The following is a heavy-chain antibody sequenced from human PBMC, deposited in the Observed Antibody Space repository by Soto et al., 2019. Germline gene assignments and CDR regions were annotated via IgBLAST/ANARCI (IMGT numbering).Heavy chain of an antibody. CDR3: AKEGGDYNYYYLDV. CDR2: VSGGADYT. V-gene: IGHV3-23*01. CDR1: GFTFSSCA. J-gene: IGHJ6*03. D-gene: IGHD4-17*01. Sequence: EVHLLESGGGLVQPGGSLRLSCAASGFTFSSCAMTWVRQAPGKGLEWVSEVSGGADYTYYADSVKGRFTNSRDNSKNTLSLQMNSLRAEDTAVYYCAKEGGDYNYYYLDVWGKGTTVTVSS.